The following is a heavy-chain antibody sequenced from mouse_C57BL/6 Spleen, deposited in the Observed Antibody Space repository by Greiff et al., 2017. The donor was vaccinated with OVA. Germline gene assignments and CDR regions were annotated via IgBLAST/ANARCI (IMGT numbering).Heavy chain of an antibody. CDR1: GFTFSDYY. CDR2: ISNGGGST. Sequence: EVQGVESGGGLVQPGGSLKLSCAASGFTFSDYYMYWVRQTPEKRLEWVAYISNGGGSTYYPDTVKGRFTISRDNAKNTLYLQMSRLKSEDTAMYYCARHVSMDYWGQGTSVTVSS. CDR3: ARHVSMDY. J-gene: IGHJ4*01. V-gene: IGHV5-12*01.